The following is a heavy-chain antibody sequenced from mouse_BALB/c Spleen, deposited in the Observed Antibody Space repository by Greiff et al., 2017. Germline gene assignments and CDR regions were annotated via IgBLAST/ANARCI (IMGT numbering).Heavy chain of an antibody. CDR1: GYTFTDYN. CDR3: ARFGSSYWYFDV. D-gene: IGHD1-1*01. Sequence: VQLKESGPELVKPGASVKISCKASGYTFTDYNMHWVKQSHGKSLEWIGYIYPYNGGTGYNQKFKSKATLTVDNSSSTAYMELRSLTSEDSAVYYCARFGSSYWYFDVWGAGTTVTVSS. V-gene: IGHV1S29*02. CDR2: IYPYNGGT. J-gene: IGHJ1*01.